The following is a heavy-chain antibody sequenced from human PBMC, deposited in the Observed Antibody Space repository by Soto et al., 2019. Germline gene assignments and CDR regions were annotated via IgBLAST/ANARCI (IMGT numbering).Heavy chain of an antibody. D-gene: IGHD1-26*01. CDR3: AAVVGATEPY. Sequence: SVKVSCKASGGPFSSYAISWVRQAPGQGLEWMGGIIPIFGTANYAQKFQGRVTITADESTRTAYMELSTLRSEDTAVYYCAAVVGATEPYWGQGTLVTVSS. J-gene: IGHJ4*02. CDR1: GGPFSSYA. V-gene: IGHV1-69*13. CDR2: IIPIFGTA.